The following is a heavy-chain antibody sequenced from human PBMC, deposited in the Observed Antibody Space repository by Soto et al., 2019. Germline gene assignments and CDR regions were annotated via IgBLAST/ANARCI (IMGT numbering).Heavy chain of an antibody. CDR3: TRALSGSYAH. D-gene: IGHD1-26*01. Sequence: SQTLSLTCASSRDSVCSKSAAWNCIRRSPSRSLEWLGRTYYTSKWSTDYAISVKSRITINPDTSKNQFSLQLKSVPLEDTAVYYCTRALSGSYAHWRQGTLVTVSS. CDR2: TYYTSKWST. V-gene: IGHV6-1*01. J-gene: IGHJ4*02. CDR1: RDSVCSKSAA.